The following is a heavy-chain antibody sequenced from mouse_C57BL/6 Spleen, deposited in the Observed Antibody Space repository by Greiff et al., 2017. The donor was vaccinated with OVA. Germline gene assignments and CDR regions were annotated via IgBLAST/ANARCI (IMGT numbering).Heavy chain of an antibody. CDR2: ISSGSSTI. CDR1: GFTFSDYG. Sequence: EVMLVESGGGLVKPGGSLKLSCAASGFTFSDYGMHWVRQAPEKGLVWVAYISSGSSTIYYADTVKGRFTITRDNAKNTLFLQMTSLRSEDTAMYYCARYFDVWGTGTTVTVSS. CDR3: ARYFDV. V-gene: IGHV5-17*01. J-gene: IGHJ1*03.